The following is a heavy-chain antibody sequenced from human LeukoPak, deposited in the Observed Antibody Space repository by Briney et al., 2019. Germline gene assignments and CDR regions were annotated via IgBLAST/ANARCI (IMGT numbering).Heavy chain of an antibody. CDR2: IYYSGST. V-gene: IGHV4-59*08. D-gene: IGHD3-3*01. Sequence: PSETLSLNCTVSGGSISSYYWSWIRQPPGKGLEWIGYIYYSGSTNYNPSLKSRVTISVDTSKNQFSLKLSSVTAADTAVYYCAGLSITIFGFDYWGQGTLVTVSS. J-gene: IGHJ4*02. CDR3: AGLSITIFGFDY. CDR1: GGSISSYY.